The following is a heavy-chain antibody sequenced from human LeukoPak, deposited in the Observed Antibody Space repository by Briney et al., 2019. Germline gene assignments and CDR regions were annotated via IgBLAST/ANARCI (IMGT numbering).Heavy chain of an antibody. CDR2: IYTSGST. J-gene: IGHJ4*02. Sequence: PSQTLSLTCTVSGGSISSGSYYWSWIRQPAGKGPEWIGRIYTSGSTNYNPSLKSRVTISVDTSKNQFSLKLSSVTAADTAVYYCARTIYSGYDYWGQGTPVTVSS. V-gene: IGHV4-61*02. CDR3: ARTIYSGYDY. CDR1: GGSISSGSYY. D-gene: IGHD5-12*01.